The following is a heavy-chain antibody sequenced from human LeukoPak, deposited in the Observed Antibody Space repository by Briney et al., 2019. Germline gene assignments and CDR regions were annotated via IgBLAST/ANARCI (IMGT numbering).Heavy chain of an antibody. V-gene: IGHV1-18*01. Sequence: GASVKVSFKTSGYSENFYGITWVRQVAGQGGEWMGWISAQHGQTEYAPNSQDRVTMTTDTYTNTAYMELRSLRSDDTAVYYCAGSLGYCTSNVCYLKYWGQGTLVTVSS. CDR2: ISAQHGQT. CDR3: AGSLGYCTSNVCYLKY. D-gene: IGHD2-8*01. J-gene: IGHJ4*02. CDR1: GYSENFYG.